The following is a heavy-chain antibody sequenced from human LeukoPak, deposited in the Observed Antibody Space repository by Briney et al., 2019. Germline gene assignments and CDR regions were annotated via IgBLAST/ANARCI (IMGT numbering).Heavy chain of an antibody. CDR1: GGTFSSYA. CDR3: AREPVDAGAFDI. D-gene: IGHD2-15*01. Sequence: SVKVSCKASGGTFSSYAISWVRQAPGQGLEWMGRIIPILGIANYAQKFQGRVTITADKSTSTAYMELSSLRSEDTAVYYCAREPVDAGAFDIWGQGTMVTVSS. J-gene: IGHJ3*02. V-gene: IGHV1-69*04. CDR2: IIPILGIA.